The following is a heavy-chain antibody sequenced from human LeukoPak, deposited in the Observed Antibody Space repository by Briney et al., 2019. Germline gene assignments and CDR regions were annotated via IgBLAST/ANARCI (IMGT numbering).Heavy chain of an antibody. CDR3: ARDLAAAQYYYYSGMDV. V-gene: IGHV3-7*01. CDR2: IKQDGGEK. J-gene: IGHJ6*02. D-gene: IGHD6-25*01. CDR1: GFTFSSYW. Sequence: GGSLRLSCAASGFTFSSYWMSWVRQAPGKGLEWVANIKQDGGEKYYVDSVKGRFNISRDNAKTSLYLQMNSLRAEATAVYYCARDLAAAQYYYYSGMDVWGQGTTVTVSS.